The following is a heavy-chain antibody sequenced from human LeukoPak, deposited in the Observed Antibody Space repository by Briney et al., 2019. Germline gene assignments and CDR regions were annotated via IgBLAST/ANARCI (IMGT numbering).Heavy chain of an antibody. Sequence: PSETLSLTCAVYGGSFSGYYWTWIRQPPGKGLEWIGDINHSGSSNYNPSLKSRVTISVDTSKNQFSLKLSSVTAADTAVYYCARGRGYSSGWGTWYYGMDVWGQGTTVTVSS. J-gene: IGHJ6*02. CDR2: INHSGSS. CDR3: ARGRGYSSGWGTWYYGMDV. D-gene: IGHD6-19*01. V-gene: IGHV4-34*01. CDR1: GGSFSGYY.